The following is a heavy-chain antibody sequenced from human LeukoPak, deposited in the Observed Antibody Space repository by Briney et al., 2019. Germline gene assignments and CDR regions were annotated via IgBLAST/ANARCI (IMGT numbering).Heavy chain of an antibody. J-gene: IGHJ6*03. V-gene: IGHV4-39*01. CDR3: ASPGSSSGSSLSWYYYYYYMDV. CDR1: GGSISSSSYY. CDR2: IYYSGST. D-gene: IGHD6-6*01. Sequence: SETLSLTCTVSGGSISSSSYYWGWIRQPPGKGLEWIRSIYYSGSTYYNPSLKSRVTISVDTSKNQFSLKLSSVTAADTAVYYCASPGSSSGSSLSWYYYYYYMDVWGKGTTVTVSS.